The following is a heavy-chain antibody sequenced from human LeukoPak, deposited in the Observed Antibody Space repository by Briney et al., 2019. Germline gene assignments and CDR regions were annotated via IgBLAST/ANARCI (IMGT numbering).Heavy chain of an antibody. CDR2: ISSGSSYI. V-gene: IGHV3-21*01. Sequence: GGSLRLSCAASGFTFSSYSINWVRQAPGKGLEWVSSISSGSSYIYYADSVKGRFTISRDNAKNSLYLQMNSLRAEDTAVYYCARGMGGDGYKKRLDFWGQGTLVTVSS. CDR3: ARGMGGDGYKKRLDF. J-gene: IGHJ4*02. D-gene: IGHD5-24*01. CDR1: GFTFSSYS.